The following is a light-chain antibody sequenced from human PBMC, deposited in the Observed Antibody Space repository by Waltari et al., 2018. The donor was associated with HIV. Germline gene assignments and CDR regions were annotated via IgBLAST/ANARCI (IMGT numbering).Light chain of an antibody. Sequence: IVMTQFTESLAVSLGERDTINCKSSQSVLYSSNNKNYLAWYQQKPGQPPKLLIYWASTLECGVPDRFSGSGSGTDFTLTISSLQTEDVAVYYCQQYYSNSYTFGQGTKLEIK. CDR1: QSVLYSSNNKNY. J-gene: IGKJ2*01. CDR2: WAS. V-gene: IGKV4-1*01. CDR3: QQYYSNSYT.